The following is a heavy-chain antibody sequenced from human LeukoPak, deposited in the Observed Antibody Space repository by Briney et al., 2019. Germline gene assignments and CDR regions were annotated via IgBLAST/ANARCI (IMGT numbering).Heavy chain of an antibody. V-gene: IGHV3-21*01. J-gene: IGHJ6*03. CDR1: GFTFSSYS. Sequence: GGSLRLSCAASGFTFSSYSMNWVRQAPGKGLEWVSSISSSSSYIYYADSVKGRFTISRDNAKNSLYLQMNSLRAEDTAVYYCARDRRSPYYMDVWGKGTTVTVSS. CDR2: ISSSSSYI. CDR3: ARDRRSPYYMDV.